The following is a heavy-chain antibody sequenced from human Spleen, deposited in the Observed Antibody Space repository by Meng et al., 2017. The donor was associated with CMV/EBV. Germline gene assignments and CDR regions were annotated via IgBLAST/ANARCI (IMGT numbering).Heavy chain of an antibody. D-gene: IGHD2-2*01. J-gene: IGHJ5*02. CDR3: ARGLSGWGYCSSTSCLNWFDP. CDR1: GGSFSGYY. Sequence: QVPHQRWGEGLFQPSEPLSLTCAAYGGSFSGYYWSWIRQPPGKGLKWIGAINHSGSTNYNPSLKSRVTISVDTSKNQFSLKLSSVTAADTAVYYCARGLSGWGYCSSTSCLNWFDPWGQGTLVTVSS. V-gene: IGHV4-34*01. CDR2: INHSGST.